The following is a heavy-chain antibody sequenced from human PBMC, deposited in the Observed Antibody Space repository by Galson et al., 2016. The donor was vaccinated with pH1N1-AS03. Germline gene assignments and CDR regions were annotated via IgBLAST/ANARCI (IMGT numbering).Heavy chain of an antibody. J-gene: IGHJ4*02. CDR2: ISGNGFST. CDR3: ARGPVSYSNYWFPPPDY. Sequence: MFWVRQAPGKGLEYVSAISGNGFSTYYASSVKDRFTISRDNSKNTLFLQMGSLRPEDMAVYYCARGPVSYSNYWFPPPDYWGQGTLVTVSS. D-gene: IGHD6-13*01. V-gene: IGHV3-64*01.